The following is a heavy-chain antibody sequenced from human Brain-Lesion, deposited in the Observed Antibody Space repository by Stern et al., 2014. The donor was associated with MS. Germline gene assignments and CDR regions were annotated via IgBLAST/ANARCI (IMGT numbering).Heavy chain of an antibody. Sequence: QLQLQESGPGLVKPSQTLSLSCTVSGGSISSGGYYWSWIRPPAGKGLEWIGRIFNSGSNSHNPSLQSRASISIHPSKNPFSPSMNAMTAADTAVYYCARGRVVPGFQYYATDVWGQGTTVIVSS. CDR2: IFNSGSN. CDR3: ARGRVVPGFQYYATDV. D-gene: IGHD2-2*01. J-gene: IGHJ6*02. CDR1: GGSISSGGYY. V-gene: IGHV4-61*02.